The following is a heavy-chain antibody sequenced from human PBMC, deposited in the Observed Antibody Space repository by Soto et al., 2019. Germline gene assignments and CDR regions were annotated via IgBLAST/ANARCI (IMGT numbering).Heavy chain of an antibody. V-gene: IGHV3-30*18. CDR3: AKFITIFGVVPDDGMDV. J-gene: IGHJ6*02. Sequence: GGSLRLSCAASGFTFSSYGMHWVRQAPGKGLEWVAVISYDGSNKYYADSVKGRFTISRDNSKNTLYLQMNSLRAEDTAVYYCAKFITIFGVVPDDGMDVWGQGTTVTVSS. CDR1: GFTFSSYG. D-gene: IGHD3-3*01. CDR2: ISYDGSNK.